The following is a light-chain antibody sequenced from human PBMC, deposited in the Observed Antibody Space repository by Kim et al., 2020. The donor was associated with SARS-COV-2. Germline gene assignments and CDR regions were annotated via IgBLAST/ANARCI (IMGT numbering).Light chain of an antibody. J-gene: IGLJ1*01. V-gene: IGLV3-21*04. CDR2: YDS. CDR1: NIGSKS. Sequence: VSVAPGKTARITWGGNNIGSKSVHWYQQKPGQASVLVIYYDSDRPSGIPERFSGANPGNTATLTISRVEAGDEADYYCQGWDSSSDHYVFGTGTKVTV. CDR3: QGWDSSSDHYV.